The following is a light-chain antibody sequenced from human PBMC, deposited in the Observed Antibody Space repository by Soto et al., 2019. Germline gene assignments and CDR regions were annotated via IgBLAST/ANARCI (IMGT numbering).Light chain of an antibody. CDR3: QQYDNWPLT. CDR1: QSVSSSY. CDR2: GAS. Sequence: EVVLTQSPGTLSLSPGERATLSCRASQSVSSSYLAWYQQKPGQAPRFLIYGASTRATGIPARFSGSGSGTEFTLTISSLQSEDFAVYYCQQYDNWPLTFGGGTKVDSK. V-gene: IGKV3-15*01. J-gene: IGKJ4*01.